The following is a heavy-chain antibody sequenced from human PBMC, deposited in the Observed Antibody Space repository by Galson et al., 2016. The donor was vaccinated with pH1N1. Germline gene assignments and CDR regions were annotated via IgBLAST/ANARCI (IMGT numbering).Heavy chain of an antibody. V-gene: IGHV1-69*13. CDR3: ARGFSGYDRLEYYQIGMDV. CDR2: LIPILGTP. CDR1: GGTFTNYA. Sequence: SVKVSCKASGGTFTNYAINRVRQAPGQGLEWMGGLIPILGTPDYAQTLQGRVTITADENTNTAYMEMSSLRAEHTAVYYCARGFSGYDRLEYYQIGMDVWGQGTTVTVAS. D-gene: IGHD5-12*01. J-gene: IGHJ6*02.